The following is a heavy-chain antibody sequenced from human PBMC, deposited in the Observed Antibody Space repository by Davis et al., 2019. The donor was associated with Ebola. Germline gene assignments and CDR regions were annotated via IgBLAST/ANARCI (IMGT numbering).Heavy chain of an antibody. Sequence: GESLKISCAASGFAVSSNYMSWVRQAPGKGLDWVSVIYRGGDTYYADSVKGRFNISRDNSKNTLYLQMNSLRAEDTAVYYCAKVPYYYYMDVWGKGTTVTVSS. V-gene: IGHV3-53*05. J-gene: IGHJ6*03. CDR3: AKVPYYYYMDV. CDR1: GFAVSSNY. CDR2: IYRGGDT.